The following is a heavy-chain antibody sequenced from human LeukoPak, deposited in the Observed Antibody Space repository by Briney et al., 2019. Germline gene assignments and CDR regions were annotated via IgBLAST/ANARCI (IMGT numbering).Heavy chain of an antibody. D-gene: IGHD3-10*01. Sequence: SQTLSLTCTVSGVSINSGGYYWNWIRQHPGKGLEWIGYVYYSGNTYYNPSLKSRLTIPVDTSKNQFSLKLNSVTAADTAVYYCARDPIAEDGSASSGYFDLWGRGTLVTVSS. CDR2: VYYSGNT. V-gene: IGHV4-31*03. J-gene: IGHJ2*01. CDR1: GVSINSGGYY. CDR3: ARDPIAEDGSASSGYFDL.